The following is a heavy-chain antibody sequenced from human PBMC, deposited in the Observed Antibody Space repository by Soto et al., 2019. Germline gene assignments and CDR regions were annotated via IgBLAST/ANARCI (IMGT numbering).Heavy chain of an antibody. CDR2: IIPIFATV. V-gene: IGHV1-69*01. CDR3: ARGGRGYSSAPRYYFDY. Sequence: QVQLVQSGSEVKKPGSSVKVSCKASGGSFSSNPSSWVRQAPGQGLEWMAGIIPIFATVHYAQKFQGRVTITAAESTSTAYMELTTLRSEDTAVDFCARGGRGYSSAPRYYFDYWGQGTLVTVSS. CDR1: GGSFSSNP. D-gene: IGHD5-18*01. J-gene: IGHJ4*02.